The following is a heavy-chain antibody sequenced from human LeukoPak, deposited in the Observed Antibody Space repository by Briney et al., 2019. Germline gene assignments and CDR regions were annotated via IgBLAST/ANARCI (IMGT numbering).Heavy chain of an antibody. D-gene: IGHD6-19*01. CDR1: GGTFSKYT. V-gene: IGHV1-2*06. J-gene: IGHJ4*02. CDR3: ARDSSGWYFY. Sequence: GASVKVSCKASGGTFSKYTISWVRQRPGQGLEWMGRVNPNSGGTNYAQKFQGRVTMTRDTSISTAYMELSRLRSDDTAVYYCARDSSGWYFYWGQGTLVTVSS. CDR2: VNPNSGGT.